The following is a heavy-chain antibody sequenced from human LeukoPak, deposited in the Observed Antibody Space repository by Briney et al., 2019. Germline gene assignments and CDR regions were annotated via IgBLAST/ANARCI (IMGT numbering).Heavy chain of an antibody. J-gene: IGHJ3*02. V-gene: IGHV4-39*01. CDR1: GGSISSSSYY. CDR3: VRGVRI. D-gene: IGHD3-10*01. Sequence: SETLSLTCTVSGGSISSSSYYWGWIRQPPGKGLEWIGNIYYTGSTHYNPSLKSRVTISVDTSKNQFSLKLSSVAAADTAVYHCVRGVRIWGQGTIVTVSS. CDR2: IYYTGST.